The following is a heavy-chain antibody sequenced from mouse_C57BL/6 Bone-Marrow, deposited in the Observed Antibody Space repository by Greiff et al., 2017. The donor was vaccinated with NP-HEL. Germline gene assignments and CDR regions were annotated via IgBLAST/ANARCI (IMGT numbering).Heavy chain of an antibody. D-gene: IGHD1-1*01. Sequence: VQLQQSGPELVKPGASEKMSCKASGYTFTDYNMHWVKQSHGKSLEWIGYINPNNGGTSYNQKFKGKATLTVNKSSSTAYMELRSLTSEDSAVYYCARYYGSKGYFDYWGQGTTLTVSS. CDR2: INPNNGGT. CDR1: GYTFTDYN. CDR3: ARYYGSKGYFDY. V-gene: IGHV1-22*01. J-gene: IGHJ2*01.